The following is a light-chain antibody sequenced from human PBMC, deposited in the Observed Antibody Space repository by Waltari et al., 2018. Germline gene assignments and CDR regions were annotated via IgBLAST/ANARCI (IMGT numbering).Light chain of an antibody. Sequence: EILMTQSPATLSVSPGERATFSCRASQGVSSNLAWYQQKPGQAPRLLIYGASTRATGIPARFSGSGYGTEFTLTISSLQSEDFAVYYCQQYNNWPPWTFGQGTKVESK. J-gene: IGKJ1*01. CDR3: QQYNNWPPWT. V-gene: IGKV3-15*01. CDR1: QGVSSN. CDR2: GAS.